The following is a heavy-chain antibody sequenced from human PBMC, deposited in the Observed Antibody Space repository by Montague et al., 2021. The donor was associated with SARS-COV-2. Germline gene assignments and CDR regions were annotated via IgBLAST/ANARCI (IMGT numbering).Heavy chain of an antibody. V-gene: IGHV4-59*01. Sequence: SETLSLTCTVSGGSLTNYYWSWIRQPPGKGLERIGYIYYTRSTTYNPSLESRVTMSVARSKNQFSLKLTSVTAADSAVYYCARAYYDVLTGYYGFDSWGQGTLVTVSS. CDR2: IYYTRST. CDR1: GGSLTNYY. CDR3: ARAYYDVLTGYYGFDS. J-gene: IGHJ4*02. D-gene: IGHD3-9*01.